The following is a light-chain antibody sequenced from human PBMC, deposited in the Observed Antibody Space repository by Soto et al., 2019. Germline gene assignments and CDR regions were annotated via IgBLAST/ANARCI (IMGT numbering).Light chain of an antibody. CDR2: AAS. CDR3: QQYNGYSRT. Sequence: DIPLTMNPTSLSASVGDVGTIHWRASQGISNYLAWYQQKPGKVPKLLIYAASTLQSGVPSRFSGSGSGTEFTLTISSMQPDDFATFYCQQYNGYSRTFGEGTKVDI. CDR1: QGISNY. V-gene: IGKV1-27*01. J-gene: IGKJ1*01.